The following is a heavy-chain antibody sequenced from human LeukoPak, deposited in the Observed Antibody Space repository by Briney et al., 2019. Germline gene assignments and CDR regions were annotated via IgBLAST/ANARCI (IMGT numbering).Heavy chain of an antibody. Sequence: SETLSLTCTVSGGSISSYYWTWIRQPAGKGLEWIGRINTSGSTNYNPSLRSRVTISVNTSKNQFSLNLTSVTAADTAVYSCAREGGDPRWLDPWGQGTLVTVSS. V-gene: IGHV4-4*07. CDR3: AREGGDPRWLDP. CDR2: INTSGST. J-gene: IGHJ5*02. CDR1: GGSISSYY. D-gene: IGHD6-25*01.